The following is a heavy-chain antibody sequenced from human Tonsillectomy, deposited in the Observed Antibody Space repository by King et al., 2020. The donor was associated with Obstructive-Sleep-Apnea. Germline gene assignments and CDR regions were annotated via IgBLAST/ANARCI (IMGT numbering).Heavy chain of an antibody. V-gene: IGHV3-9*01. J-gene: IGHJ4*02. Sequence: QLVQSGGGLVQPGRSLRLSCTASGFTFGYYVMHWVRQAPGKGLEWVAGISPKSESLVYADSVKGRFTVSRDNAKHSLYLQMNGLRPEDTAFYYCATGEGGSPMFMPFDYWGQGALVTVSS. CDR1: GFTFGYYV. D-gene: IGHD3-10*01. CDR3: ATGEGGSPMFMPFDY. CDR2: ISPKSESL.